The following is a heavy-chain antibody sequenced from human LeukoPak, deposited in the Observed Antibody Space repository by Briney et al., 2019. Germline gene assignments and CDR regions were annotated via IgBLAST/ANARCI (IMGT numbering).Heavy chain of an antibody. CDR2: IIPIFGTA. Sequence: SVKVSCKASGGTFSSYAISWVRQAPGQGLEWMGGIIPIFGTANYAQKFQGRVTITADKSTSTAYMELSSLRSEDTAVYYCARDIHYDFWSGYRLDYYYYMDVWGKGTTVTVSS. CDR3: ARDIHYDFWSGYRLDYYYYMDV. V-gene: IGHV1-69*06. CDR1: GGTFSSYA. D-gene: IGHD3-3*01. J-gene: IGHJ6*03.